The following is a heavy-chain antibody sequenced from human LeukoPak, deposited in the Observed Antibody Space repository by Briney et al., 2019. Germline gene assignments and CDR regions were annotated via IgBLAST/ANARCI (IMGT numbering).Heavy chain of an antibody. CDR3: ARSHYGSGSNYYYYGMDV. J-gene: IGHJ6*02. CDR1: GYTFTGYY. CDR2: INPNSGGT. V-gene: IGHV1-2*04. D-gene: IGHD3-10*01. Sequence: ASVKVSCTASGYTFTGYYMHWVRQAPGQGLEWMGWINPNSGGTNYAQKFQGWVTMTRDTSISTAYMELSRLRSDDTAVYYCARSHYGSGSNYYYYGMDVWGQGTTVTVSS.